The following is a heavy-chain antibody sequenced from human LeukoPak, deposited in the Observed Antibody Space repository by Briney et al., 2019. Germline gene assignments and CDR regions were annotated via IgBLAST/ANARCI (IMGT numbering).Heavy chain of an antibody. CDR1: GFTFYNYG. V-gene: IGHV3-23*01. Sequence: GGSLRLSCAASGFTFYNYGMTWVRQAPGKGLEWVSTISDTATRTYYGDSVKGRFTISRDKSRNTLSLQMTSLGDEDSAMYYCAQNGGGSGTYYPYWGLGTLVTVSS. J-gene: IGHJ4*02. D-gene: IGHD3-10*01. CDR2: ISDTATRT. CDR3: AQNGGGSGTYYPY.